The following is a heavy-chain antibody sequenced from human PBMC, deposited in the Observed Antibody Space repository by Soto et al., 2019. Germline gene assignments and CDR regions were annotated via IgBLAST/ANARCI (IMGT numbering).Heavy chain of an antibody. CDR1: GFSLSTTGVG. V-gene: IGHV2-5*02. D-gene: IGHD3-16*01. J-gene: IGHJ4*02. CDR3: AHGPVGGPTKY. Sequence: QITLKESGPTLVNPTQTLTLTCTFSGFSLSTTGVGVGWFRQPPGKALEWLALIYWDDDKRYSPSRPTRLTITKDTSKNHVVLTMIDMDPVHTAMYSCAHGPVGGPTKYWGQGTLVSVPS. CDR2: IYWDDDK.